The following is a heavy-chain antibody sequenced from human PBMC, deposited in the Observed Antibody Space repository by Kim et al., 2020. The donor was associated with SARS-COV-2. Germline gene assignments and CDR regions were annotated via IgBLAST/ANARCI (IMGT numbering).Heavy chain of an antibody. J-gene: IGHJ4*02. CDR3: AREKGDYYDSSGYAQH. V-gene: IGHV3-30*07. Sequence: SVKGRFTISRDNSKNTLYLKMNSLRAEDTAVYYCAREKGDYYDSSGYAQHWGQGTLVTVSS. D-gene: IGHD3-22*01.